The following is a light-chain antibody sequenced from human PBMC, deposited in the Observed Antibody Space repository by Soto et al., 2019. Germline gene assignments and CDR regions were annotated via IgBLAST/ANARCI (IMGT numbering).Light chain of an antibody. CDR2: ENN. V-gene: IGLV1-51*02. J-gene: IGLJ2*01. CDR3: AAWDTSLTGGV. CDR1: SSNIGSDY. Sequence: QSVLTQPASVSAAPGQKVTISCSGSSSNIGSDYVSWYQQLPGTAPKLLIYENNKRPSGIPDRFSGSKSGTSATLGITGLQTGDEADYYCAAWDTSLTGGVFGGGTKLTVL.